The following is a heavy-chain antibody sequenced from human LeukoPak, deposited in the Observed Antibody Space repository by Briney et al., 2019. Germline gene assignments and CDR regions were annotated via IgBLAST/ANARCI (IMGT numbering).Heavy chain of an antibody. CDR3: AKGDITIFGVVIPPGWYY. CDR1: GFTFSSYA. Sequence: LTGGSLRLSCAASGFTFSSYAISWVRQAPGKGLEWVSAISGSGGSTYYADSAKGRFTISRDNSKNTLYLQMNSLRAEDTAVYYCAKGDITIFGVVIPPGWYYWGQGTLVTVSS. CDR2: ISGSGGST. V-gene: IGHV3-23*01. D-gene: IGHD3-3*01. J-gene: IGHJ4*02.